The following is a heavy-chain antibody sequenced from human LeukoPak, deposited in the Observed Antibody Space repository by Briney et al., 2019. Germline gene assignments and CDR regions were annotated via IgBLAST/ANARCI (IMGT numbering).Heavy chain of an antibody. Sequence: GGSLRLSCAASGFTFSSYEVNWVRQAPGKGLEWVPYISSSGSTMYYADSVKGRFTVSRDNAKNSLFLQMNSLRAEDTAVYYCARVRVTVTTLDYWGQGALVTVSS. D-gene: IGHD4-17*01. CDR1: GFTFSSYE. V-gene: IGHV3-48*03. CDR3: ARVRVTVTTLDY. J-gene: IGHJ4*02. CDR2: ISSSGSTM.